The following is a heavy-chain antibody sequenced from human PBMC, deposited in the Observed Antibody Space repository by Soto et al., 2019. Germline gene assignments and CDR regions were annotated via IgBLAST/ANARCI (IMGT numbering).Heavy chain of an antibody. Sequence: PGGSLRLSCAASGFTFSDYYMSWIRQAPGKGLEWVSYISSSGSTIYYADSVKGRFTISRDNAKNSLYLQMNSLRAEDTAVYYCASDSPIGPGYYYGMDVWGQGTTVTVSS. J-gene: IGHJ6*02. CDR2: ISSSGSTI. CDR3: ASDSPIGPGYYYGMDV. V-gene: IGHV3-11*01. D-gene: IGHD3-22*01. CDR1: GFTFSDYY.